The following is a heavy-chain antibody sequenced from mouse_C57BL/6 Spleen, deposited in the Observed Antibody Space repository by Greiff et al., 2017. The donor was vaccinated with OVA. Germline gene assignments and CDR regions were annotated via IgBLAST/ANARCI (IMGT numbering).Heavy chain of an antibody. J-gene: IGHJ2*01. Sequence: QVQLQQSGPELVKPGASVKISCKASGYAFSSSWMNWVKQRPGKGLEWIGRIYPGDGDTNYNGKFKGKATLTADKTSSTAYMQLSSLTSEDSAVYFCAREGDLTFNFDYWGQGTTLTVSS. CDR1: GYAFSSSW. CDR2: IYPGDGDT. V-gene: IGHV1-82*01. D-gene: IGHD4-1*01. CDR3: AREGDLTFNFDY.